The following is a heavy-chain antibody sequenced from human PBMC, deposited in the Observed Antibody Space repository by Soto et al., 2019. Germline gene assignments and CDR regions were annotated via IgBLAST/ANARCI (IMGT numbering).Heavy chain of an antibody. D-gene: IGHD1-1*01. CDR1: GFTFGSYA. CDR3: ARDQGGTTYYYYYGMDV. J-gene: IGHJ6*02. Sequence: GGSLRLSCAASGFTFGSYALSWVRQAPGKGLEWVSYISSSGSTIYYADSVKGRFTISRDNAKNSLYLQMNSLRDEDTAVYYCARDQGGTTYYYYYGMDVWGQGTTVTVSS. V-gene: IGHV3-48*02. CDR2: ISSSGSTI.